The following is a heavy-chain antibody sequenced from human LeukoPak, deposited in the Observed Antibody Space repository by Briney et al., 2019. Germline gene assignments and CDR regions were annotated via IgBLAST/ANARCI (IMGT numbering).Heavy chain of an antibody. D-gene: IGHD3-10*01. CDR1: GYTFTGYY. Sequence: GASVKVSCKASGYTFTGYYMHWVRQAPGQGLEWMGWINPNSGGTNYAQKFQGRVTMTRDTSISTAYMELSRLRSGDTAVYYCARKGGGTMVRYNWFDPWGQGTLVTVSS. V-gene: IGHV1-2*02. CDR2: INPNSGGT. CDR3: ARKGGGTMVRYNWFDP. J-gene: IGHJ5*02.